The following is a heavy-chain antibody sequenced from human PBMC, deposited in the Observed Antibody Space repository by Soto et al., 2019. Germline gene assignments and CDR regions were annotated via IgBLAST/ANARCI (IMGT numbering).Heavy chain of an antibody. CDR1: GFTFSPYY. CDR2: ISSSGSYI. D-gene: IGHD3-3*01. Sequence: GGSLRLSCAASGFTFSPYYMSWVRQAPGKGLEWVAYISSSGSYIYYADSVKGRFTISRDNAKNSLYLQMNSLRAEDTAVYYCARDQSPAYYDFWSGQTHVWFDPWGQGTLVTVSS. CDR3: ARDQSPAYYDFWSGQTHVWFDP. V-gene: IGHV3-21*05. J-gene: IGHJ5*02.